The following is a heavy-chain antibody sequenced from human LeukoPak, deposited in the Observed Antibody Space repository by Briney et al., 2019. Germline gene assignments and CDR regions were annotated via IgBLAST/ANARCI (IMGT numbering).Heavy chain of an antibody. CDR2: IYYSGST. CDR1: GGSIRSSSYY. V-gene: IGHV4-39*01. Sequence: SETLSLTCTVSGGSIRSSSYYWGWIRQPPGKGLEWIGSIYYSGSTYYNPSLKSRVTISVDTSKNQFSLKLSSVTAADTAVYYCARAQDAFDIWGQGTMVTVSS. J-gene: IGHJ3*02. CDR3: ARAQDAFDI.